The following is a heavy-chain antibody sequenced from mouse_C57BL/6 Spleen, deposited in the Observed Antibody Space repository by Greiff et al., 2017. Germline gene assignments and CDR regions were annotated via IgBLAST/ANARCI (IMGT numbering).Heavy chain of an antibody. J-gene: IGHJ1*03. CDR3: AREDYGSSLYWYFDV. Sequence: EVKLMESEGGLVQPGSSMKLSCTASGFTFSDYYMAWVRQVPEKGLEWVANINYDGSSTYYLDSLKSRFIISRDNAKNILYLQMSSLKSEDTATYYCAREDYGSSLYWYFDVWGTGTTVTVSS. CDR2: INYDGSST. D-gene: IGHD1-1*01. CDR1: GFTFSDYY. V-gene: IGHV5-16*01.